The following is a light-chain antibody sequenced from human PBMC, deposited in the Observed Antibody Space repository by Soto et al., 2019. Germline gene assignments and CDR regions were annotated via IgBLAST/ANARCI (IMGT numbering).Light chain of an antibody. CDR2: WAS. V-gene: IGKV4-1*01. CDR3: QQSSSPPIP. CDR1: QSFLSSSNNENY. J-gene: IGKJ3*01. Sequence: DIVMIQSPASLAVSLDERATINCKSSQSFLSSSNNENYLAWYQQKPRQPPKLLIYWASTRDSGVPDRFSGSGSGTHFSLTICILQAEDGTVYCCQQSSSPPIPFGPGANLDIK.